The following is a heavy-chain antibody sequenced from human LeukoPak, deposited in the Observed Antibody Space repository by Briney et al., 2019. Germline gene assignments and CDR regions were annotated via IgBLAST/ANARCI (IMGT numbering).Heavy chain of an antibody. J-gene: IGHJ4*02. Sequence: ASVKVSCKASGYTFTSYDINWVRQATGQGLEWMGWMNPNSGNTGYAQKFQGRVTMTRNTSISTAYMELSSLRSEDTAVYYCARVWGPGYYYDSSGFYCFDYWGQGTLVTVSS. CDR1: GYTFTSYD. CDR3: ARVWGPGYYYDSSGFYCFDY. CDR2: MNPNSGNT. D-gene: IGHD3-22*01. V-gene: IGHV1-8*01.